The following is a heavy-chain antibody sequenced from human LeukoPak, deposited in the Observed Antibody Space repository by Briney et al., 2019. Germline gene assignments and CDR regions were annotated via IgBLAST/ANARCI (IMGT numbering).Heavy chain of an antibody. CDR1: GLTFSSYA. V-gene: IGHV3-23*01. CDR3: AKGYRIAVAVNYFDY. J-gene: IGHJ4*02. D-gene: IGHD6-19*01. Sequence: PGGSLRLSCAASGLTFSSYAMSWVRQAPGKGLEWVSAISGSGGSTYYADSVKGRFTISRDNSKNTLYLQMNSLRAEDTAVYYCAKGYRIAVAVNYFDYWGQGTLVTVSS. CDR2: ISGSGGST.